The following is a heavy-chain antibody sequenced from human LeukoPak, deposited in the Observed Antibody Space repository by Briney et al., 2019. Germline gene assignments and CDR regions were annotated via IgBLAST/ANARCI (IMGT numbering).Heavy chain of an antibody. Sequence: GGSLTLSCEASGFSFSDYYMSRIRQPPGKGLEWIAYIRSGATTIYYADSVKGRFTISRDDAKNSLFLQMNSLRAEDTAIYYCATINFRPYWGQGTLVTVSS. CDR2: IRSGATTI. CDR1: GFSFSDYY. V-gene: IGHV3-11*01. J-gene: IGHJ4*02. D-gene: IGHD1-1*01. CDR3: ATINFRPY.